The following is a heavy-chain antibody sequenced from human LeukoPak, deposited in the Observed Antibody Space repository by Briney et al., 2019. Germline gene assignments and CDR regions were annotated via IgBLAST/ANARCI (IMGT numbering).Heavy chain of an antibody. CDR2: ISSSSSYI. CDR1: GFTFSSYS. CDR3: ARVGYCSGGSCYYYYGMDV. J-gene: IGHJ6*02. D-gene: IGHD2-15*01. V-gene: IGHV3-21*01. Sequence: GGSLRLSCAASGFTFSSYSMNWVRQAPGKGLEWVSSISSSSSYIYYADSVKGRLTISRDNAKNSLYLQMNSLRAEDTAVYYCARVGYCSGGSCYYYYGMDVWGQGTTVTVSS.